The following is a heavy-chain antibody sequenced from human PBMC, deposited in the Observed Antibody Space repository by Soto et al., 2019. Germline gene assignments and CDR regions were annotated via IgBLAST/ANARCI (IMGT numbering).Heavy chain of an antibody. CDR2: ISPYNGNT. J-gene: IGHJ6*02. CDR3: ARGIGGWFGVACYFGMDV. CDR1: GYTFTSYG. D-gene: IGHD3-10*01. Sequence: QVQLVQSGAEVKKPGASVKVSCKASGYTFTSYGISWVRQAPGQGLEWMGWISPYNGNTNYAQKLQGRVTMTTATATSTAYMDLRSLRSDDTAVYYCARGIGGWFGVACYFGMDVWGQGTTVTVSS. V-gene: IGHV1-18*01.